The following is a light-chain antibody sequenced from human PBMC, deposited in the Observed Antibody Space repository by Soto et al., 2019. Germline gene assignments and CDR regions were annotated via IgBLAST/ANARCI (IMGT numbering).Light chain of an antibody. CDR2: AAS. CDR3: QQSYSTLYT. J-gene: IGKJ2*01. CDR1: QSISSY. Sequence: IQMTQSPSSLSASVGVRVTITCRASQSISSYLNWYQQKPGKAPKLLIYAASSLQSGVPSRFSGSGSGTDFTLTISSLQPEDFATYYCQQSYSTLYTFGQGTKLEIK. V-gene: IGKV1-39*01.